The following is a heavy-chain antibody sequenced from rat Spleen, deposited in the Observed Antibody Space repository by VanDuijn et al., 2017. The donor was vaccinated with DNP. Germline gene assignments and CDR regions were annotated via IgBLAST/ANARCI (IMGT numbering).Heavy chain of an antibody. CDR1: GFTFSDYY. V-gene: IGHV5-22*01. CDR3: VRWNSGHFDY. D-gene: IGHD4-3*01. CDR2: IGSDGYAP. Sequence: EVQLMESGGGLVQPGRSLKLSCAASGFTFSDYYMAWVRQAPTKGLEWVAYIGSDGYAPYYGDSVKGRFTISRDNAKSTLYLQMNSLRSEDMATYYCVRWNSGHFDYWGQGVMVTVSS. J-gene: IGHJ2*01.